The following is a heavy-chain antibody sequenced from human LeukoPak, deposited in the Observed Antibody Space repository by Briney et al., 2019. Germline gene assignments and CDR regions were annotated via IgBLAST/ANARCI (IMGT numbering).Heavy chain of an antibody. J-gene: IGHJ5*02. V-gene: IGHV4-39*01. CDR3: ARPVPSRLGWFDP. D-gene: IGHD1-1*01. CDR1: EFSVGSNY. CDR2: IYYSGST. Sequence: PGGSLRLSCAASEFSVGSNYMTWVRQAPGKGLEWIGTIYYSGSTYYNPSLKSRVTISVDTSKNQFSLKLSSVTAADTAVYYCARPVPSRLGWFDPWGQGTLVTVSS.